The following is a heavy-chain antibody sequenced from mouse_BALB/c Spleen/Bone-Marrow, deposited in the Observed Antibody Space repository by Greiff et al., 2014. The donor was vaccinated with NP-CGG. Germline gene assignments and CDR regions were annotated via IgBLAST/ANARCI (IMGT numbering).Heavy chain of an antibody. V-gene: IGHV1S41*01. J-gene: IGHJ4*01. Sequence: DLVNPGASVKLSCKASGYSFASYWINWLKQRPGQGLEWIGRLAPGSGSTYYNEMFKGKATLTADTSSSTAYIQLSSLSSEDSAVYFCARYDYAIDYWGQGTSVTVSS. D-gene: IGHD2-3*01. CDR2: LAPGSGST. CDR3: ARYDYAIDY. CDR1: GYSFASYW.